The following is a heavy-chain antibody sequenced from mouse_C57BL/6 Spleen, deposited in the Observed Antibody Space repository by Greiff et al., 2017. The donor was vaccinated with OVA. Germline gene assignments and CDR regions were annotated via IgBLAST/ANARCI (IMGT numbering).Heavy chain of an antibody. J-gene: IGHJ4*01. CDR1: GYAFSSSW. CDR2: IYPGDGDT. Sequence: VKLMESGPELVKPGASVKISCKASGYAFSSSWMNWVKQRPGKGLEWIGRIYPGDGDTNYNGKFKGKATLTADKSSSTAYMQLSSLTSEDSAVYFCARSYDYDDYAMDYWGQGTSVTVSS. CDR3: ARSYDYDDYAMDY. D-gene: IGHD2-4*01. V-gene: IGHV1-82*01.